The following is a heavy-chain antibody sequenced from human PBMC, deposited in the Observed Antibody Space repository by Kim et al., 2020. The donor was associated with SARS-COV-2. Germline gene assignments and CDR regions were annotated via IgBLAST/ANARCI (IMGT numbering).Heavy chain of an antibody. CDR2: ISSGGKSI. D-gene: IGHD6-19*01. Sequence: GGSLRLSCAASGFIFSSYHMNWVRQAPGKGLEWVSYISSGGKSIYYADSVKGRFTISRDNAKNSLYMQMTSLRDDDTAIYYCVRGGAGYSTGWFNYWGQGTLVTVSS. CDR3: VRGGAGYSTGWFNY. V-gene: IGHV3-48*02. J-gene: IGHJ4*02. CDR1: GFIFSSYH.